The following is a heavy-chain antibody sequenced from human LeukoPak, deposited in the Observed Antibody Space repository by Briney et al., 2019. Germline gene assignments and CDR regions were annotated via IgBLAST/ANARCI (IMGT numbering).Heavy chain of an antibody. CDR1: GFTFSSYA. D-gene: IGHD5-18*01. J-gene: IGHJ6*03. CDR2: ISGSGGST. CDR3: AKDWYVDTAMPAMDYYYYYMDV. V-gene: IGHV3-23*01. Sequence: GGSLRLSCAASGFTFSSYAMSWVRQAPGKGLEWVSAISGSGGSTYYADSVKGRFTISRDNSKNTLYLQMNSLRAEDTAVYYCAKDWYVDTAMPAMDYYYYYMDVWGKGTTVTVSS.